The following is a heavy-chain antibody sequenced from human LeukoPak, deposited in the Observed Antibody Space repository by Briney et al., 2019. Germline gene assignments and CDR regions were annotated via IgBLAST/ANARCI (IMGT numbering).Heavy chain of an antibody. CDR2: INHSGST. V-gene: IGHV4-34*01. CDR1: GGSFSGYY. Sequence: SETLSLTCAVYGGSFSGYYWSWIRQPPGKGLEWIGEINHSGSTNYNPSLKSRVTISVDTSKNQFSLKLSSVTAADTAVYYCARGRGSGWAKSGYFDYRGQGTLVTVSS. J-gene: IGHJ4*02. D-gene: IGHD6-19*01. CDR3: ARGRGSGWAKSGYFDY.